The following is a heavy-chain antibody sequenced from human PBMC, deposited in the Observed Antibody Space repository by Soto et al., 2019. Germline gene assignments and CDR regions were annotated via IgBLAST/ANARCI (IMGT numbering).Heavy chain of an antibody. Sequence: QVQLVQSGAEVKKPGASVKVSCKASGYTFTSYGISWVRQAPGQGLEWMGWISAYNGNTNYAQKLQGRVTMTKDTSTSTAYMELSSLRSDDTAVYYCARDCSSTSCYSPHYYYYYYMDVWGKVTTVTVSS. V-gene: IGHV1-18*01. CDR2: ISAYNGNT. CDR3: ARDCSSTSCYSPHYYYYYYMDV. J-gene: IGHJ6*03. CDR1: GYTFTSYG. D-gene: IGHD2-2*02.